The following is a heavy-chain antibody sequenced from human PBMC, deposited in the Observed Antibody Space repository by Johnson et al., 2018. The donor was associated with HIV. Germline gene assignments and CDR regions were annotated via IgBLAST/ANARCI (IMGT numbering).Heavy chain of an antibody. V-gene: IGHV3-11*04. CDR3: ARDGGRGDFDI. CDR2: ISSSGGTK. J-gene: IGHJ3*02. Sequence: VQLVESGGGLVKPGRSLRLSSASSGFIFRDYYMTWIRQAPGKGLECVSYISSSGGTKHYADSLTGRFTISRDNAKNSLYLQMNSLRVEDTAVYYCARDGGRGDFDIWGQGTRVSVSS. CDR1: GFIFRDYY. D-gene: IGHD3-16*01.